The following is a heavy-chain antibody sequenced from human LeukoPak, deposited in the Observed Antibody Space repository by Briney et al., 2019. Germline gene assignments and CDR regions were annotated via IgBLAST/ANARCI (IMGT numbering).Heavy chain of an antibody. V-gene: IGHV1-69*13. CDR3: ARGWLAENMVVTPYNY. CDR1: GGTFSNYA. J-gene: IGHJ4*02. D-gene: IGHD4-23*01. CDR2: IIPIFGTA. Sequence: GASVKVSCKASGGTFSNYAISWVRQAPGRGLEWMGGIIPIFGTANYAQKFKGRVTITADESTYTAYMELSSLRSEDTAVYYCARGWLAENMVVTPYNYWGQGTRVTVSS.